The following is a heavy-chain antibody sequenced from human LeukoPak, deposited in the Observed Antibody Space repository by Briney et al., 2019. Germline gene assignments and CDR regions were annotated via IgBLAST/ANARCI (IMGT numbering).Heavy chain of an antibody. J-gene: IGHJ4*02. Sequence: SETLSLTCAVSGYSLSSDYYWGWIRQPPGKGLEWIGSISHGGSNYYNPSLRSRVTISVDTSKNQFSLKLSSVTAADTAVYYCARTPTTVVTYYFDYWGQGTLVTVSS. CDR3: ARTPTTVVTYYFDY. CDR2: ISHGGSN. V-gene: IGHV4-38-2*01. CDR1: GYSLSSDYY. D-gene: IGHD4-23*01.